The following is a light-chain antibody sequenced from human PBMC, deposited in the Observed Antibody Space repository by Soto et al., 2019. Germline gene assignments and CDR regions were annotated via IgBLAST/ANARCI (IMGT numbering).Light chain of an antibody. CDR2: AAS. J-gene: IGKJ3*01. CDR3: QQANSFPFT. V-gene: IGKV1-12*01. Sequence: DLQMTQSPSSVSASVGDRVTITCRASQGISSWLAWYQQKPGKAPKLLNYAASILQSGVPSRFSGSASATDFTLTISRLHPEDFATYYCQQANSFPFTFGPGTKVDIK. CDR1: QGISSW.